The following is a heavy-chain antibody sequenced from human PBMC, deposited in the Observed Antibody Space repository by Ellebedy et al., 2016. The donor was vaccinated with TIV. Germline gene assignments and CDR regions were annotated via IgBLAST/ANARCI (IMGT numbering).Heavy chain of an antibody. Sequence: GESLKISCEASGFIFSNYGMHWVRQAPGKGLEWVAFTWYDGGNKYYADSVKGRFTISRDNSKNTLYLQMNSLRAEDTAVYYCARDVAPSGLENYFDYWGQGTLVTVSS. J-gene: IGHJ4*02. CDR3: ARDVAPSGLENYFDY. D-gene: IGHD1-26*01. V-gene: IGHV3-33*01. CDR2: TWYDGGNK. CDR1: GFIFSNYG.